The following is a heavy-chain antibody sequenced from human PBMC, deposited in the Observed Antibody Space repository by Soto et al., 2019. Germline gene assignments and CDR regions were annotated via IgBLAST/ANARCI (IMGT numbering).Heavy chain of an antibody. D-gene: IGHD2-8*01. V-gene: IGHV3-30*18. CDR2: ISNDVRNI. CDR1: GLTFSTYG. J-gene: IGHJ4*02. CDR3: VKDSLGGMTPVFTPGPD. Sequence: VQLVESGGGVVQPGKSLRLSCAASGLTFSTYGFHWVRQAPGKGLEWVAVISNDVRNIHYAESVKGRFTISRDNSKNTLYLKMNSLRPNDTAVYYCVKDSLGGMTPVFTPGPDWAQGPLVTASS.